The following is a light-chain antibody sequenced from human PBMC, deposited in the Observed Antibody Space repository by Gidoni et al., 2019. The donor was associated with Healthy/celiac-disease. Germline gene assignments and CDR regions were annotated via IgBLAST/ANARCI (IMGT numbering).Light chain of an antibody. CDR3: SSYTSSSTLDV. CDR1: SSDVGGYNY. V-gene: IGLV2-14*03. J-gene: IGLJ1*01. Sequence: QSALTQPASVSGSPGQSLTISCTGTSSDVGGYNYVSWYQQHPGKAPKLMIYDVSTRPSGVSNRFSGSKSGNTASLTISGLQAEDEADYYCSSYTSSSTLDVFGTGTKFTVL. CDR2: DVS.